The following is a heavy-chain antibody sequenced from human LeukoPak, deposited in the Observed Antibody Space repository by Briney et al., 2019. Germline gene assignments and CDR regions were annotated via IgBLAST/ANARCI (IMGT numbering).Heavy chain of an antibody. CDR1: GYTFTSYY. CDR2: INPSGGST. J-gene: IGHJ4*02. Sequence: ASVKVSCKASGYTFTSYYMHWVRQAPGQGLEWMGIINPSGGSTSYAQKFQGRVTMTRDTSTSTVYMELSSLRSEDTAVYYCARTQYCSRDSCYFGYFDYWGQGTLVTVSS. V-gene: IGHV1-46*01. D-gene: IGHD2-2*01. CDR3: ARTQYCSRDSCYFGYFDY.